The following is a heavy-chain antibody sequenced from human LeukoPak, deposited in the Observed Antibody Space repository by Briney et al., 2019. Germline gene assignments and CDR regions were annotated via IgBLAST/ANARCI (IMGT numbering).Heavy chain of an antibody. CDR3: ATGYTYYDILTGYHDAFDI. V-gene: IGHV3-48*03. CDR1: GXPFSSFE. Sequence: GGSLRLSCAASGXPFSSFEMNWVRQAPGKGLEWVSYISGSGSTIYYADSVKGRFTISRDNAKNSLYLQMNSLRAEDTAVYYCATGYTYYDILTGYHDAFDIWGQGTMVTVSS. D-gene: IGHD3-9*01. CDR2: ISGSGSTI. J-gene: IGHJ3*02.